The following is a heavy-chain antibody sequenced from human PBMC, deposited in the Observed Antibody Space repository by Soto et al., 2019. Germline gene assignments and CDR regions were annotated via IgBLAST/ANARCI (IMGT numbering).Heavy chain of an antibody. V-gene: IGHV3-23*01. Sequence: GGSLRLSCEASGFLFSSYAMNWVRQATGKGLQWVSSITGSSDYTSYIASVKGRFTISRDISKNTLYLQMNSLRAEDTAVYFCAKEKTTGAHYALHYWSQATLVTVSS. CDR1: GFLFSSYA. J-gene: IGHJ4*02. CDR2: ITGSSDYT. D-gene: IGHD2-8*02. CDR3: AKEKTTGAHYALHY.